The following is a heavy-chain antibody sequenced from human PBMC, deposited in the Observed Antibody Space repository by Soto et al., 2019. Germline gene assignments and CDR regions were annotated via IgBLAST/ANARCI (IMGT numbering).Heavy chain of an antibody. CDR2: ISYDGSNK. CDR3: ANLLGYCSGGSCYPNAHFEY. D-gene: IGHD2-15*01. J-gene: IGHJ4*02. CDR1: GFTFSSYG. V-gene: IGHV3-30*18. Sequence: GGSLRLSCAASGFTFSSYGMHWVRQAPGKGLEWVAVISYDGSNKYYADSVKGRFTISRDNSKNTLYLQMNSLRAEDTAVYYCANLLGYCSGGSCYPNAHFEYWGQGTLVTVSS.